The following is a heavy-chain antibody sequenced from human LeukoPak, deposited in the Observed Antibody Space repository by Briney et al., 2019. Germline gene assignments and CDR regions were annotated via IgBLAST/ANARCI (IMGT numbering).Heavy chain of an antibody. D-gene: IGHD6-19*01. CDR1: GGSISSYY. CDR3: ARVRQLLEYIDY. CDR2: SGST. Sequence: PSETLSLTCTVSGGSISSYYWSWIRQPPGKGLEWIGYSGSTNYNPSLKSRVTISVDTSKNQFSLKLTSVTAADTAVYYCARVRQLLEYIDYWGQGTLVSVSS. V-gene: IGHV4-59*01. J-gene: IGHJ4*02.